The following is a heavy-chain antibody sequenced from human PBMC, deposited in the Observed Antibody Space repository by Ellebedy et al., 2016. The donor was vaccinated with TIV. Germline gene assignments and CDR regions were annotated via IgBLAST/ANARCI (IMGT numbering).Heavy chain of an antibody. CDR1: GDSISSSNW. V-gene: IGHV4-4*02. CDR3: ARAPAGTQQSPLDY. CDR2: IYQSGRT. J-gene: IGHJ4*02. D-gene: IGHD6-13*01. Sequence: MPSETLSLTCAVSGDSISSSNWWNWVRQTPGKGLEWIGEIYQSGRTNYNPSLKSRVTISVDKSKNQFSLKLTSVTAADTAVYYCARAPAGTQQSPLDYWGQGTLVTVSS.